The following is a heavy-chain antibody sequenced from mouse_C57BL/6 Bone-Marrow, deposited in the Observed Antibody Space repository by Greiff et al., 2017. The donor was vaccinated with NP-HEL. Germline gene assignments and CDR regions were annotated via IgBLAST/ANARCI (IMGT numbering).Heavy chain of an antibody. CDR3: ARSETNWDVDY. J-gene: IGHJ2*01. Sequence: VQLQQSGPELVKPGASVKMSCKASGYSFTDYYMNWVKQSNGKGLEWIGVINPNYGTTSYNQKFKGKATLTVDKSSSTAYMQLSSLTSEDSAVYYCARSETNWDVDYWGQGTTLTVSS. CDR2: INPNYGTT. CDR1: GYSFTDYY. D-gene: IGHD4-1*01. V-gene: IGHV1-39*01.